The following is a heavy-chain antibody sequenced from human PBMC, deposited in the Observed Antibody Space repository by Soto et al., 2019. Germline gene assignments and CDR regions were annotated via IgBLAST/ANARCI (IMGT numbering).Heavy chain of an antibody. V-gene: IGHV4-59*11. J-gene: IGHJ5*02. Sequence: QVQLQESGPGLLKPSETLSLTCTVSGGSINNHYCSWIRQSPGKGLEWIGYVHYSGTTNYNPSLRSRVTISADLSKNQFSLKLSSVTAADTAVYYCTRGPGWPPDRWGQGTPVTVSS. CDR3: TRGPGWPPDR. D-gene: IGHD2-15*01. CDR1: GGSINNHY. CDR2: VHYSGTT.